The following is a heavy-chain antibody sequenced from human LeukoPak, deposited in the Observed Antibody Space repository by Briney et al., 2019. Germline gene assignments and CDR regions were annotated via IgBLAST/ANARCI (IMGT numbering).Heavy chain of an antibody. V-gene: IGHV3-7*01. J-gene: IGHJ4*02. Sequence: GGSLRLSCAASGFTFSRHWMSWVRQAPGKGLEWVANIKQDGSEKYYVDSVKGRFTISRDNAKNSLYLQMNSLRAEDTAVYYCARDPDFTFGGVKDYWGQGTLVTVSS. CDR3: ARDPDFTFGGVKDY. CDR2: IKQDGSEK. CDR1: GFTFSRHW. D-gene: IGHD3-16*01.